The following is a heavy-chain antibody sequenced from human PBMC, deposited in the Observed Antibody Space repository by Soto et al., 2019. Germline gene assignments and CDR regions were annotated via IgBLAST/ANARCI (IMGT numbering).Heavy chain of an antibody. CDR2: IYYSGST. Sequence: PSETLSLTCTVSGGSISIYYWGWIRQPPGKGLEWIGYIYYSGSTNYNPSLKSRVTISVDTSKNQFSLKLSSVTAADTAVYYCAREFGGSFDIWGQGTMVTVSS. V-gene: IGHV4-59*01. D-gene: IGHD1-26*01. CDR1: GGSISIYY. J-gene: IGHJ3*02. CDR3: AREFGGSFDI.